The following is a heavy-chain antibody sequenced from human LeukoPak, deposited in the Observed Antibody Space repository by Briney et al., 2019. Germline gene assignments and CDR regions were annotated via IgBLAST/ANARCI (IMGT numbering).Heavy chain of an antibody. CDR2: IWYDGSNK. CDR1: GFTFSSYG. D-gene: IGHD1-26*01. J-gene: IGHJ3*02. CDR3: VRAHVGAGLAFDI. V-gene: IGHV3-33*01. Sequence: GGSLRLSCAASGFTFSSYGMHWVRQAPGKGLEGVAVIWYDGSNKYYADSVKGRFTISRENAKNSFYLQMNSLTAGDTAVYYCVRAHVGAGLAFDIWGQGTMVTVSS.